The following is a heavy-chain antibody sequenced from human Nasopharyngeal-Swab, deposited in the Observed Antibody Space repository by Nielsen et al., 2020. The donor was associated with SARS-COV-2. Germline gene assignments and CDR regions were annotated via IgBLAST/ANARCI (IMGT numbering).Heavy chain of an antibody. J-gene: IGHJ6*02. CDR1: GFTFSSYA. Sequence: GESLKISCAASGFTFSSYAMHWVRQAPGKGLEWVAVISYDGSNKYYADSVKGRFTISRDNSKNTLYLQMNSLRAEDTAVYYCARILGPRFGMDVWGQGTTVTVSS. V-gene: IGHV3-30-3*01. D-gene: IGHD2-15*01. CDR3: ARILGPRFGMDV. CDR2: ISYDGSNK.